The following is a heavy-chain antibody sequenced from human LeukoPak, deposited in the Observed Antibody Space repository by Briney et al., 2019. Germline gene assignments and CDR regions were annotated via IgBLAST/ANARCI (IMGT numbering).Heavy chain of an antibody. CDR3: AGDYEGNLAFNI. D-gene: IGHD4-23*01. CDR2: ISSSSTYI. Sequence: GGSLRLSCSASGFTFSNCSMNWVRQAPGKGLEWVSSISSSSTYIYYADSLEGRFTISRDNVRNSLYLQMNSLRAEDTAVYYCAGDYEGNLAFNIWGQGTMVTVSS. V-gene: IGHV3-21*01. CDR1: GFTFSNCS. J-gene: IGHJ3*02.